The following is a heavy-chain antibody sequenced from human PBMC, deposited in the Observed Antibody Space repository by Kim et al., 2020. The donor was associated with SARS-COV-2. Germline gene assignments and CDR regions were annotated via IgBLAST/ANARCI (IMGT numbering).Heavy chain of an antibody. D-gene: IGHD3-9*01. V-gene: IGHV1-3*01. Sequence: ASVKVSCKASGYTFTSYAMHWVRQAPGQRLEWMGWINAGNGNTKYSQKFQGRVTITRDTSASTAYMELSSLRSEDTAVYYCARVGGGDLTGPPHPRPRYFDYWGQGTLVTVSS. CDR2: INAGNGNT. J-gene: IGHJ4*02. CDR1: GYTFTSYA. CDR3: ARVGGGDLTGPPHPRPRYFDY.